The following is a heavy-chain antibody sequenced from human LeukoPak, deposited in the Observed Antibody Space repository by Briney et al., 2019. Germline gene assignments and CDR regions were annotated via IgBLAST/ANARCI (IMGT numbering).Heavy chain of an antibody. J-gene: IGHJ4*02. CDR2: LDPADGEM. CDR1: GYSLTELS. CDR3: ATGRTKWDLFNY. D-gene: IGHD1-26*01. V-gene: IGHV1-24*01. Sequence: GASVKVTSKVSGYSLTELSLHWGRQAPGKGLEGMGGLDPADGEMIYTQMFQGRITMTEDSSTDTAYMEMSSLRSDDTAVYYCATGRTKWDLFNYWGQGTLVTVSS.